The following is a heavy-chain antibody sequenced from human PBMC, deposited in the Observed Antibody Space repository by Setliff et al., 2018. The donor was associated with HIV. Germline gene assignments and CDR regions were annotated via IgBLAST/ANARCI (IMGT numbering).Heavy chain of an antibody. CDR2: IIPILGVA. Sequence: SVKVSCKASGGTFSSYAISWVRQAPGQGLEWMGGIIPILGVANYAQRFQGKVTITADKSTSTAYMELTSLRFEDTAVYYCTFYSGSFDYWGQGSLVTVSS. D-gene: IGHD5-12*01. CDR1: GGTFSSYA. V-gene: IGHV1-69*10. J-gene: IGHJ4*02. CDR3: TFYSGSFDY.